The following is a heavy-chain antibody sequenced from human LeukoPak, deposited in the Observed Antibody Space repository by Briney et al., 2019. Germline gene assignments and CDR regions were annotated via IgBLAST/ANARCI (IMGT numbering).Heavy chain of an antibody. Sequence: GGSLRLSCAASGFIVSSNYMSWVRQAPGKGLEWVSVIYSGGSTYYADSVKGRFTISRDNSKNTLYLQMNSLRAEDTAVYYCARRGKADAFDIWGQGTMVTVSS. CDR3: ARRGKADAFDI. V-gene: IGHV3-53*01. CDR1: GFIVSSNY. CDR2: IYSGGST. D-gene: IGHD3-16*01. J-gene: IGHJ3*02.